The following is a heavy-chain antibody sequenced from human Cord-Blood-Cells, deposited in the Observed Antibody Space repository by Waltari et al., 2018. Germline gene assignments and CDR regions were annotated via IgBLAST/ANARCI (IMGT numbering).Heavy chain of an antibody. CDR1: GYTFTGYY. Sequence: QVQLVQSGAEVKKPGASVKVSCKASGYTFTGYYMHWVRQAPGQGLEWMGWINPNSGGTNYAQKFQGRVTMTRDTSISTAYMELSRLRSDDTAVYYCARVLGNRVLEWLLKYWYFDLWAVAPWSLSPQ. J-gene: IGHJ2*01. CDR3: ARVLGNRVLEWLLKYWYFDL. D-gene: IGHD3-3*01. CDR2: INPNSGGT. V-gene: IGHV1-2*02.